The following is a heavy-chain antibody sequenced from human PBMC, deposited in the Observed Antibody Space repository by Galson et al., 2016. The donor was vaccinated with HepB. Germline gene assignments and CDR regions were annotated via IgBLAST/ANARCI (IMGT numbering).Heavy chain of an antibody. CDR2: IYYNGNT. Sequence: SETLSLTCTVSGGPISKSSFYWGWIRQPPTKGLEWIGNIYYNGNTFYNPSPKSRVTVSVDPSRNQFSLNLTTVSAAATAVYYCARRGVGFLKDAMDVWGQGTTVIVSS. D-gene: IGHD3-10*01. V-gene: IGHV4-39*01. CDR3: ARRGVGFLKDAMDV. J-gene: IGHJ6*02. CDR1: GGPISKSSFY.